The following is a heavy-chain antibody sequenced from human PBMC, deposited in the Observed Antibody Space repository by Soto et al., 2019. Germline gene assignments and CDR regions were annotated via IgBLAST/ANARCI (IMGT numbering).Heavy chain of an antibody. J-gene: IGHJ4*02. Sequence: ASVKVSYKASGYTFTNYGISWVRQAPGQGLEWMGWISAYNGNTNYAQKLQGRVTMTTDTSTTTAYMELRSLRSDDTAVYYCVQTGSGWYYFDYWGQGTLVTVSS. CDR3: VQTGSGWYYFDY. V-gene: IGHV1-18*01. CDR2: ISAYNGNT. D-gene: IGHD6-19*01. CDR1: GYTFTNYG.